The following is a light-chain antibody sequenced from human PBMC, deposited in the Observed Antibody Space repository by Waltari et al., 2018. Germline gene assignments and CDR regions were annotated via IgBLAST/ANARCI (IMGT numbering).Light chain of an antibody. CDR3: ATWDDRLSGWL. V-gene: IGLV1-47*01. Sequence: QSVLTQTPSASGTPGQRVTISCSGSSSNIGSQYVYWYQQLPGTAPKLLIYKNDQRPSGVPDRFSGSKSGTSASLAISGLRSEEEADYYCATWDDRLSGWLFGGGTKLTAL. CDR2: KND. J-gene: IGLJ3*02. CDR1: SSNIGSQY.